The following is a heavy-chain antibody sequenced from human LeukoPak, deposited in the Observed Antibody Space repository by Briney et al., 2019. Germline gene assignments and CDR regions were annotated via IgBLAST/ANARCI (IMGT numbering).Heavy chain of an antibody. J-gene: IGHJ4*02. V-gene: IGHV1-46*01. CDR1: GYTFTSYY. D-gene: IGHD2-15*01. CDR3: ARDQEDCSGGSCYSFYIY. CDR2: INPSGGST. Sequence: ASVKVSCRASGYTFTSYYMHWVRQAPGQGLEWMGIINPSGGSTSYAQKFQGRVTMTTDTSTSTAYMELRSLRPDDTAVYYCARDQEDCSGGSCYSFYIYWGQGTLVTVSS.